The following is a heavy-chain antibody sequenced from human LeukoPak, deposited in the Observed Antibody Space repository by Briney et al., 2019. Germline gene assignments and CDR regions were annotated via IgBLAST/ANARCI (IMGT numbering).Heavy chain of an antibody. CDR1: GFTFSSYE. CDR3: ASLSRGGLRFEYYFDY. V-gene: IGHV3-48*03. CDR2: ISSSGSTI. J-gene: IGHJ4*02. D-gene: IGHD3-16*01. Sequence: GGSLRLSCAASGFTFSSYEMNWVRQAPGKGLEWVSYISSSGSTIYYADSVKGRFTISRDNAKNSLYLQMNSLRAEDTAVYYCASLSRGGLRFEYYFDYWGQGTLVTVSS.